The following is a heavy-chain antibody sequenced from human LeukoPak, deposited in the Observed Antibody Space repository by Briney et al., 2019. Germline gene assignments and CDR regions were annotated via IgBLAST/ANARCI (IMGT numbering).Heavy chain of an antibody. CDR1: GGSISSYY. CDR3: AGGYYYDSSGYRFDY. D-gene: IGHD3-22*01. CDR2: IYTSGST. J-gene: IGHJ4*02. Sequence: SETLSLTCTGSGGSISSYYWSWIRQPAGKGLEWIGRIYTSGSTNYTPSLKSRVNMSVDTSKNQFSLKLSSVTAADTAVYYCAGGYYYDSSGYRFDYWGQGPLVTVSS. V-gene: IGHV4-4*07.